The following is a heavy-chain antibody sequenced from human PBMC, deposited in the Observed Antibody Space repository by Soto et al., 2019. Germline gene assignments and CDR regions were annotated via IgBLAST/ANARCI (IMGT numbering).Heavy chain of an antibody. CDR1: GGTFSSYT. D-gene: IGHD5-18*01. J-gene: IGHJ4*02. V-gene: IGHV1-69*13. CDR3: AGEKRGYSRYFDY. CDR2: IIPIFGTA. Sequence: SVKVSCKASGGTFSSYTISWVRQAPGQGLEWMGGIIPIFGTANYAQKFQGRVTITADESTSTAYMELSSLRSEDTAVYYCAGEKRGYSRYFDYWGQGTLVTVSS.